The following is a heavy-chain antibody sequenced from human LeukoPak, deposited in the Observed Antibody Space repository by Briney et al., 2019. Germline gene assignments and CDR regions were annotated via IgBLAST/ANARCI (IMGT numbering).Heavy chain of an antibody. J-gene: IGHJ6*02. Sequence: GASVKVSCKASGYTFTGYYMHWVRQAPGQGLEWMGWINPNSGGTNYAQKFQGRVTMTRDTSISTAYMELSSLRSEDTAVYYCARARPGIAAAGYYYYYGMDVWGQGTTVTVSS. CDR3: ARARPGIAAAGYYYYYGMDV. D-gene: IGHD6-13*01. CDR1: GYTFTGYY. CDR2: INPNSGGT. V-gene: IGHV1-2*02.